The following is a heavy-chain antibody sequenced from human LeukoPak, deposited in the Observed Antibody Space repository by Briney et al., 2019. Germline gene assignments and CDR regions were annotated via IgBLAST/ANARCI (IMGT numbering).Heavy chain of an antibody. V-gene: IGHV1-18*01. J-gene: IGHJ3*02. Sequence: ASVKVSCKASGYTFTSYGISWVRQAPGQGLEWMGWISAYNGNTNYAQKLQGRVTMTTDTSTSTVYMELRSLRSDDTAVYYCARDRDYGGDIYAFDIWGQGTMVTVSS. D-gene: IGHD4-23*01. CDR3: ARDRDYGGDIYAFDI. CDR1: GYTFTSYG. CDR2: ISAYNGNT.